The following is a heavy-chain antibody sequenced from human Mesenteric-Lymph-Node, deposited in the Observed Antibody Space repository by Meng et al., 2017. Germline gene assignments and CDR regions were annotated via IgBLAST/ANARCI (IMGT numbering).Heavy chain of an antibody. CDR3: VRDTRRGGGWFDP. CDR1: GASITSGDYS. J-gene: IGHJ5*02. D-gene: IGHD3-10*01. V-gene: IGHV4-30-2*01. CDR2: IYHGVNI. Sequence: QVQLQQPGQVLVTPPQTLSPXCAASGASITSGDYSWTWIRQPPGKGLEWIGYIYHGVNIYYTPSLRSRVTISVDKSRNQFSLKLSSVSAADTAVYYCVRDTRRGGGWFDPWGQGTLVTVSS.